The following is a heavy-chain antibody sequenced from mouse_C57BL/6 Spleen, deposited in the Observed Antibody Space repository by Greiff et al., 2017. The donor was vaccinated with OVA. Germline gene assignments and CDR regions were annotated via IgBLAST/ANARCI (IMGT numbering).Heavy chain of an antibody. J-gene: IGHJ1*03. Sequence: QVQLQQSGPELVKPGASVKLSCKASGYTFTSYDINWVKQRPGQGLEWIGWIYPRDGSTKYNEKFKGKATLTVDTSSSTAYMELHSLTSEDSAVYFCARSGYGNYGYFDVWGTGTTVTVSS. D-gene: IGHD2-1*01. CDR3: ARSGYGNYGYFDV. CDR2: IYPRDGST. V-gene: IGHV1-85*01. CDR1: GYTFTSYD.